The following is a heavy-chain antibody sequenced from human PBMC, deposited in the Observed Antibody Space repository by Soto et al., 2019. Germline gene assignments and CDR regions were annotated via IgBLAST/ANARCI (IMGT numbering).Heavy chain of an antibody. CDR1: GFTFSSYA. V-gene: IGHV3-30-3*01. D-gene: IGHD1-26*01. CDR2: ISYDGSNK. CDR3: ARARGLGELLSIDY. J-gene: IGHJ4*02. Sequence: PGGSLRLSCAASGFTFSSYAMHWVRQAPGKGLEWVAVISYDGSNKYYADSVKGRFTISRDNSKNTLYLQMNSLRAEGTAVYYCARARGLGELLSIDYWGQGTLVTVSS.